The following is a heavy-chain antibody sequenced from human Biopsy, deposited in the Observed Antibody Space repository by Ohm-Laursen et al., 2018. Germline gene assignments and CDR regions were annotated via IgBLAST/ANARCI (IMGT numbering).Heavy chain of an antibody. CDR1: GGTFTRYA. CDR3: ARTLVDCTSGTCYDVGDGMDV. D-gene: IGHD2-15*01. CDR2: IISVHDIA. V-gene: IGHV1-69*04. Sequence: SVKVSCKASGGTFTRYAMHWVRQAPGQGLEWMGRIISVHDIANYAQKFQGRVTITADKSTSTAYMELRNLRSEDTAVYYCARTLVDCTSGTCYDVGDGMDVWGQGTTVSVSS. J-gene: IGHJ6*02.